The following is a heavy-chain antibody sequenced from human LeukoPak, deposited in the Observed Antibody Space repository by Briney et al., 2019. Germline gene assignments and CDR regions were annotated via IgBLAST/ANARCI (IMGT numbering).Heavy chain of an antibody. D-gene: IGHD6-19*01. CDR1: GFTFSSYA. J-gene: IGHJ3*02. V-gene: IGHV3-30-3*01. CDR3: ARVLYSSGWYDTGSAFDI. Sequence: PGRSLRLSCAASGFTFSSYAMHWVRQAPGKGLEWVAVISYDGSNKYYADSVKGRFTISRDNSKNTLCLQMNSLRAEDTAVYYCARVLYSSGWYDTGSAFDIWGQGTMVTVSS. CDR2: ISYDGSNK.